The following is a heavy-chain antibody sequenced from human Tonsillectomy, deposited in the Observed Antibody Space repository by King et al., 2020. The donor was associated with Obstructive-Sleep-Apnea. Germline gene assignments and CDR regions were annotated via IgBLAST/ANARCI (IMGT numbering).Heavy chain of an antibody. CDR3: ARVYVGSWWCDP. CDR1: GYSITSGYY. V-gene: IGHV4-38-2*02. Sequence: QLQESGPGLVKPSETLSLTCTVSGYSITSGYYLGWIRQPPGKGLEWIGSIFHSGSTFYNPSHTSRVTISVDTSTNHFSLKLRSVTAADTAVYYCARVYVGSWWCDPWGQGTLVTVSS. CDR2: IFHSGST. J-gene: IGHJ5*02. D-gene: IGHD3-10*01.